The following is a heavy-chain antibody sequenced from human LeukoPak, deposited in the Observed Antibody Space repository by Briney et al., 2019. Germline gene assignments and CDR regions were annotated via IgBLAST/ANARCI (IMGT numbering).Heavy chain of an antibody. CDR1: GFTFVNYG. CDR2: INGYNGDT. Sequence: ASVKVSCKTSGFTFVNYGFSWARQAPGQGLEWMGWINGYNGDTKYAQKVQGRVTMTADTSTSTVYMEMRSLRCDDTAVYYRAREFCSGTCHLEYWGQGTLVTVSS. V-gene: IGHV1-18*01. CDR3: AREFCSGTCHLEY. J-gene: IGHJ4*02. D-gene: IGHD2-15*01.